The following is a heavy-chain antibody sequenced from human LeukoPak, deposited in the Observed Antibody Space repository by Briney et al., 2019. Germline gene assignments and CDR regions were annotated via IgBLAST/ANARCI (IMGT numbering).Heavy chain of an antibody. D-gene: IGHD3-9*01. J-gene: IGHJ4*02. Sequence: PSETLSLTCAVYGGSFSGYYWSWIRQPPGKGLEWIGEINHSGSTNYNPSLKSRVTISVDTSKNQFSLKLSSVTAADTAVYYCARTADYDILTGLYYWGQGTLVTVSS. CDR2: INHSGST. CDR1: GGSFSGYY. V-gene: IGHV4-34*01. CDR3: ARTADYDILTGLYY.